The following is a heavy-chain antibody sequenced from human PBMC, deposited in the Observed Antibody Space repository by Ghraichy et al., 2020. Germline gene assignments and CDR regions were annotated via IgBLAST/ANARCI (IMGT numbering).Heavy chain of an antibody. D-gene: IGHD6-13*01. CDR2: ISSSSYI. J-gene: IGHJ4*02. CDR3: ARDRIAAAGATDY. V-gene: IGHV3-21*01. Sequence: GGSLRLSCAASGFTFSSYSMNWVRQAPGKGLEWVSSISSSSYIYYADSVKGRFTISRDNAKNSLYLQMNSLRAEDTAVYYCARDRIAAAGATDYWGQGTLVTVSS. CDR1: GFTFSSYS.